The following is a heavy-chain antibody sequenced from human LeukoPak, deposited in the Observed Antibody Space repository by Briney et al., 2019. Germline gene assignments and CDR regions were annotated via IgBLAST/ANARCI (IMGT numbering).Heavy chain of an antibody. D-gene: IGHD4-17*01. CDR2: IYTSGST. Sequence: PSETLSLTCTVSGGSISSYYWSWIRQPAGKGLEWIGRIYTSGSTNYNPSLKSRVTMSVDTSKNQFSLKRSSVTAADTAVYYCASGSDTLYGDYLEYWGQGTLVTVSS. CDR3: ASGSDTLYGDYLEY. CDR1: GGSISSYY. J-gene: IGHJ4*02. V-gene: IGHV4-4*07.